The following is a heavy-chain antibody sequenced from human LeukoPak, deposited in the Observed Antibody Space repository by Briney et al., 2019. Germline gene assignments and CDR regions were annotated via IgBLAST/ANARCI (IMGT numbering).Heavy chain of an antibody. Sequence: SETLSLTCTVSGGSISSYYWSWIRQPPGKGLEWIGYIYYSRSTNYNPSLKSRVTISVDTSKNQFSLKLSSVTAADTAVYYCARHSYYDFWSGYYPDDDAFDIWGQGTMVTVSS. J-gene: IGHJ3*02. V-gene: IGHV4-59*08. CDR1: GGSISSYY. D-gene: IGHD3-3*01. CDR3: ARHSYYDFWSGYYPDDDAFDI. CDR2: IYYSRST.